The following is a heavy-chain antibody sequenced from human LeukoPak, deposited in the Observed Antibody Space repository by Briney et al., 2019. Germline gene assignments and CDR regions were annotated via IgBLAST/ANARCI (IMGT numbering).Heavy chain of an antibody. Sequence: SETLSLTCTVSGDSISRSGYYWGWLRQPPGKGLEWIGSIFYTGSTYFNPSLKSQATISGDTSTNQFSLNLYSVTDADTAVYYCARRXXXPXXFDI. CDR2: IFYTGST. J-gene: IGHJ3*02. CDR1: GDSISRSGYY. CDR3: ARRXXXPXXFDI. V-gene: IGHV4-39*01.